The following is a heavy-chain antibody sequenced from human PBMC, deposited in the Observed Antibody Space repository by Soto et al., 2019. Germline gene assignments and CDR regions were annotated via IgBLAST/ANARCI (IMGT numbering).Heavy chain of an antibody. V-gene: IGHV3-30*18. CDR3: AKVSSGPIGY. CDR1: GFTFSSYG. Sequence: QVQLVESGGGVVQPGRSLRLSCAASGFTFSSYGMHWVRQAPGKGLEWVAVISYDGSNKYYADSVKGRFTISRDNSKNTLYLQMNSLRAEDTAVYYCAKVSSGPIGYWGQGTLVTVSS. D-gene: IGHD3-22*01. J-gene: IGHJ4*02. CDR2: ISYDGSNK.